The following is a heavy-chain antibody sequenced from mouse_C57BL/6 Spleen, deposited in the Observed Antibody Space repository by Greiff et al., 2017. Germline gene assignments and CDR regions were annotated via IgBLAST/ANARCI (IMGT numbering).Heavy chain of an antibody. V-gene: IGHV1-19*01. Sequence: EVQLQQSGPVLVKPGASVKMSCKASGYTFTDYYMNWVKQSHGKSLEWIGVINPYNGGTSYNQKFKGKATLTVDKSSSTAYMELNSLTSEDSAVYYCASYYNYFDYWGQGTTLTVSS. D-gene: IGHD1-1*01. CDR3: ASYYNYFDY. J-gene: IGHJ2*01. CDR1: GYTFTDYY. CDR2: INPYNGGT.